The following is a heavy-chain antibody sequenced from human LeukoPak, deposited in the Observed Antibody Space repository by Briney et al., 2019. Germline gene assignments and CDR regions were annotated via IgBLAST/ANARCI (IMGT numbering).Heavy chain of an antibody. CDR2: IDQSGSN. Sequence: PSETLSLTCAVSGGSIGSSNWWSLGRQPPRKGLEWSGEIDQSGSNKYNPSLKSRVTVSIDTSKNQFSLNLNSVTAADTVVYYCVIFIMGTSTTDYWGQGTLVTVSS. CDR3: VIFIMGTSTTDY. D-gene: IGHD1-26*01. CDR1: GGSIGSSNW. V-gene: IGHV4-4*02. J-gene: IGHJ4*02.